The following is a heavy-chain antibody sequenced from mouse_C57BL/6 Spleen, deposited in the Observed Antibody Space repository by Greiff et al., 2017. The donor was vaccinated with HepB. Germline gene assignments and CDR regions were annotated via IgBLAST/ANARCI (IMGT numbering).Heavy chain of an antibody. CDR1: GYAFSSYW. Sequence: VQLQQSGAELVKPGASVKISCKASGYAFSSYWMNWVKQRPGQGLEWIGQIYPGDGDTNYNGKFKGKATLTADKSSSTAYMQLSSLTSEDSAVYYCARDGDWDGYFDVWGTGTTVTVSS. J-gene: IGHJ1*03. D-gene: IGHD4-1*01. CDR3: ARDGDWDGYFDV. CDR2: IYPGDGDT. V-gene: IGHV1-80*01.